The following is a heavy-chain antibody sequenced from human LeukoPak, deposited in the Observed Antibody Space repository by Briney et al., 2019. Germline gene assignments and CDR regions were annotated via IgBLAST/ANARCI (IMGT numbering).Heavy chain of an antibody. CDR2: IYYSGST. Sequence: SETLSLTCAVSGGSISSGGYSWSWIRQPPGKGLEWIGYIYYSGSTYYNPSLKSRVTISVDTSKNQFSLKLSSVTAADTATYYCATWTYSGFYLGVWGRGTTVTVSS. CDR3: ATWTYSGFYLGV. D-gene: IGHD5-12*01. CDR1: GGSISSGGYS. V-gene: IGHV4-30-4*07. J-gene: IGHJ6*03.